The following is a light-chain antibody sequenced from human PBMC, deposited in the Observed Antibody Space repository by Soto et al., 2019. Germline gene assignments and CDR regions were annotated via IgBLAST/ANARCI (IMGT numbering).Light chain of an antibody. CDR2: DAS. CDR3: QQYGSSLTWT. J-gene: IGKJ1*01. V-gene: IGKV3-20*01. Sequence: EIVLPQSPATLSLSPGERATLSCRASRSVSSYLAWYQQKPGQAPRLLIYDASNRATGIPDRFSGSGSGTDFTLTISRLEPEDFAVYYCQQYGSSLTWTFGQGTKVDI. CDR1: RSVSSY.